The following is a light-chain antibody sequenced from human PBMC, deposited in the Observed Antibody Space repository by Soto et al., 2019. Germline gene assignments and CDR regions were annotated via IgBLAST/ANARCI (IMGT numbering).Light chain of an antibody. CDR1: QDISNY. V-gene: IGKV1-33*01. Sequence: DIQMTQSPSSLSASVGDRVTITCQASQDISNYLNWYQQKPGKAPKLLIYDASNLETGVPSRFXGSESGTDFTFTISSLQPEDIATYYCQHYDNLPSITFGQGTRLEIK. CDR2: DAS. CDR3: QHYDNLPSIT. J-gene: IGKJ5*01.